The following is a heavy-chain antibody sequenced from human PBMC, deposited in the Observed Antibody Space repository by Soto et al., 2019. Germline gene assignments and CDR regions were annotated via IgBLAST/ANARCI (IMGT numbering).Heavy chain of an antibody. D-gene: IGHD3-3*01. J-gene: IGHJ6*02. CDR1: GGSISSYY. Sequence: SATRSITCTVSGGSISSYYWSWIRQPPGKGLEWIGYIYYSGSTNYNPSLKSRVTISVDTSKNQFSLKLSSVTAADTAVYYCARENAIWYGMDVWGQGTTVTVSS. CDR3: ARENAIWYGMDV. V-gene: IGHV4-59*01. CDR2: IYYSGST.